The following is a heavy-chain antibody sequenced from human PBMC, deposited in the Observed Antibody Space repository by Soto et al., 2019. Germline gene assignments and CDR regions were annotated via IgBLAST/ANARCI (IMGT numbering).Heavy chain of an antibody. V-gene: IGHV4-39*01. D-gene: IGHD2-15*01. CDR1: GGSISSGGYY. J-gene: IGHJ4*02. Sequence: PSETLSLTCTVSGGSISSGGYYWSWIRQPPGKGLEWIGSIHYSGSTYYNPSLKSRVTISVDTSENQFSLKLRSVTAADTAVYHCARGKVYCSGGSCYRVYYFDYWGQGALVTVSS. CDR3: ARGKVYCSGGSCYRVYYFDY. CDR2: IHYSGST.